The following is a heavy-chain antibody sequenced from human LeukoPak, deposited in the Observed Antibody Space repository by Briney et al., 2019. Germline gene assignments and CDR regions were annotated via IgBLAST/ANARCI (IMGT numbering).Heavy chain of an antibody. CDR1: GYTFTSYY. V-gene: IGHV1-46*01. J-gene: IGHJ4*02. CDR3: ARDHEERELGYSYGYPYFDY. CDR2: INPSGGST. D-gene: IGHD5-18*01. Sequence: ASVKVSCKASGYTFTSYYMHWVRQAPGQGLEWMGIINPSGGSTSYARKFQGRVTMTRDMSTSTVYMELSSLRSEDTAVYYCARDHEERELGYSYGYPYFDYWGQGTLVTVSS.